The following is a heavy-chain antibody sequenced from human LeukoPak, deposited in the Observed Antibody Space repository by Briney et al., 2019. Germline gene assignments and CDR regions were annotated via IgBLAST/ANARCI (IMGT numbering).Heavy chain of an antibody. D-gene: IGHD3-3*01. Sequence: GGSLRLSCVASGFTFGKYWMSWVRQAPGKRLEWVANIKLDGSEKNYVDSVKGRFTISRDNTKNSLYLQMNSLRAEDTAVFYCARDQYDTWSRRGNFDSWGQGTLVIVSS. V-gene: IGHV3-7*03. CDR2: IKLDGSEK. CDR1: GFTFGKYW. CDR3: ARDQYDTWSRRGNFDS. J-gene: IGHJ4*02.